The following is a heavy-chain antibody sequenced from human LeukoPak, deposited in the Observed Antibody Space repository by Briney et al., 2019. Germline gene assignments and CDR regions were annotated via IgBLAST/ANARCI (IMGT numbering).Heavy chain of an antibody. V-gene: IGHV1-69*13. D-gene: IGHD6-13*01. CDR3: ARSLGIAAAGTFDY. J-gene: IGHJ4*02. Sequence: SVKVSCKASGGTFSSYAISWVRQAPGQGLEWMGGIIPIFGTANYAQKFQGRVTITADESTSTAYMELSSLRSEDTAVYYCARSLGIAAAGTFDYWGQGTLVTVSS. CDR2: IIPIFGTA. CDR1: GGTFSSYA.